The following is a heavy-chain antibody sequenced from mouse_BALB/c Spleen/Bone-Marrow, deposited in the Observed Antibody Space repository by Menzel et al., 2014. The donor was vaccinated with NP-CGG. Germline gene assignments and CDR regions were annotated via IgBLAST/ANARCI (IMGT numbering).Heavy chain of an antibody. CDR3: ARVSYYAMDY. CDR1: GFTFSSYG. V-gene: IGHV5-6-3*01. CDR2: INSNGGST. J-gene: IGHJ4*01. Sequence: EVKLVESGGGLVQPGGSLKLSCGASGFTFSSYGMSWVRQTPDKRLELVATINSNGGSTYYPDSVKGRFTISRDNAKNTLYLQMSSLKSEDTAMYYCARVSYYAMDYWGQGTSVTVSS.